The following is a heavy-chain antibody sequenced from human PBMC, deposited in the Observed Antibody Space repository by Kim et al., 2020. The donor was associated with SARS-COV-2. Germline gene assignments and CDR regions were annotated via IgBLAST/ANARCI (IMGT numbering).Heavy chain of an antibody. CDR3: AIGHKRSFTIFGVMTTTGWFDP. J-gene: IGHJ5*02. D-gene: IGHD3-3*01. CDR1: GGSFSGYS. V-gene: IGHV4-34*01. Sequence: SETLSLTCGVYGGSFSGYSWSWIRQPPGKGLEWIGEINFSGSTNYNPSLKSRVIMSVDTSKNQFSLRLTSVTAADTAVYYCAIGHKRSFTIFGVMTTTGWFDPWGQGTLVTVSS. CDR2: INFSGST.